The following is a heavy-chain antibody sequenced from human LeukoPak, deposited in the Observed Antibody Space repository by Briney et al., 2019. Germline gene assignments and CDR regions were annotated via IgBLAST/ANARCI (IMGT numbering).Heavy chain of an antibody. J-gene: IGHJ6*02. CDR3: ARVDYYYGMDV. Sequence: SGTLSLTCAVSGGSISSSNWWSWVRQPPGKGLEWIGEIYHSGSTNYNPSLKSRVTISVDTPKNQFSLKLSSVTAADTAVYYCARVDYYYGMDVWGQGTTVTVSS. CDR1: GGSISSSNW. CDR2: IYHSGST. V-gene: IGHV4-4*02.